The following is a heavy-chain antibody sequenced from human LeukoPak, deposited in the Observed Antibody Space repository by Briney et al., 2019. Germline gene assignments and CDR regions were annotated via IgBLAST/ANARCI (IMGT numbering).Heavy chain of an antibody. CDR1: GFTFRRYG. Sequence: PGGSLRLSCAASGFTFRRYGLHWVLQAPPKGLEGVAVISSVGSNKYYADSVKGRFTISRDNSKNTLDLQMNSLRPEDTAVYYCAKSGGDDYVSLEPVSFDYWGQGIQVTVSS. V-gene: IGHV3-30*18. D-gene: IGHD3-16*01. J-gene: IGHJ4*02. CDR2: ISSVGSNK. CDR3: AKSGGDDYVSLEPVSFDY.